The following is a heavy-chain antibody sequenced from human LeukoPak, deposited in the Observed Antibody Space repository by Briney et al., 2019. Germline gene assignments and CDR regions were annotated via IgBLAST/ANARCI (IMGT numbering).Heavy chain of an antibody. Sequence: ASVKVPCKASGYTFTSYYIHWVRQAPGQGLEWMGVINPSGGGTSYAQKFQGRVTMTRDTSTSTVYMDLRSLRSEDTAVYFCARDMLAVPSNWFDPWGRGTLVTVSS. V-gene: IGHV1-46*01. CDR1: GYTFTSYY. D-gene: IGHD2-8*01. J-gene: IGHJ5*02. CDR3: ARDMLAVPSNWFDP. CDR2: INPSGGGT.